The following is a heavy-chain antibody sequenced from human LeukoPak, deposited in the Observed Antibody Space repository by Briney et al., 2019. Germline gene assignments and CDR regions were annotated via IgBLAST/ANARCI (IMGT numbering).Heavy chain of an antibody. CDR1: GGTFSSYA. Sequence: SVKVSCKASGGTFSSYAISWVRQAPGQGLEWMGGIIPIFGTANYAQKFQGRVTITADESTSTAYMELSSLRSEDTAVYYCAREDRLVRLGSGMDVWGQGTTVTVSS. J-gene: IGHJ6*02. CDR3: AREDRLVRLGSGMDV. CDR2: IIPIFGTA. V-gene: IGHV1-69*13. D-gene: IGHD6-6*01.